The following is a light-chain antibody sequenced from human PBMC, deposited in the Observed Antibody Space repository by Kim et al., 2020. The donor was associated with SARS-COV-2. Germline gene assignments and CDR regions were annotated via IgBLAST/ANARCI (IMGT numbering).Light chain of an antibody. CDR2: DVS. J-gene: IGLJ2*01. CDR3: CSYAGSYREV. V-gene: IGLV2-11*01. CDR1: SSDVGGYNY. Sequence: QSALTQPRSVSGSHGQSVTISCTGTSSDVGGYNYVSWYQQHPGKAPKLMIYDVSKRPSGVPDRFSGSKSGNTASLTISGLQAEDEADYYCCSYAGSYREVFGGGTQLTVL.